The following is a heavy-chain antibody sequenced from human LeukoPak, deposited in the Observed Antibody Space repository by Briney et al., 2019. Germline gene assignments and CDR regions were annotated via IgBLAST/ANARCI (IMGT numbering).Heavy chain of an antibody. CDR3: ARHAYSGYAAFDY. CDR2: IYPGDSDT. J-gene: IGHJ4*02. D-gene: IGHD5-12*01. Sequence: GESLKISCKGSGYRFTSYWIGWVRQMPGKGLEWMGIIYPGDSDTRYSPSFQGQVTITADKSISTAYLQWSSLKASDTAVYYCARHAYSGYAAFDYWGQGTLVTVSS. V-gene: IGHV5-51*01. CDR1: GYRFTSYW.